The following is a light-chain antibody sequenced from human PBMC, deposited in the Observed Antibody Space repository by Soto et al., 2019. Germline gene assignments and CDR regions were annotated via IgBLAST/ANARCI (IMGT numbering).Light chain of an antibody. V-gene: IGKV1-39*01. CDR2: AAS. J-gene: IGKJ1*01. Sequence: DIQMTQSPSSLSASVGDRVTITCRASQSISSYLNWYQQKPGKAPKLLIYAASTLQSGVPSRFSGSGSGTDFTLTISSLQPEDFATYCCHQSYSTPQTFGHGTKVDIK. CDR1: QSISSY. CDR3: HQSYSTPQT.